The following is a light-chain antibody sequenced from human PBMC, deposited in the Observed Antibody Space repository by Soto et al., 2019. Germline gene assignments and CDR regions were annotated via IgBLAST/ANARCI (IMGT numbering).Light chain of an antibody. CDR3: QQFSSYPLT. J-gene: IGKJ4*01. Sequence: EFVLTQSPGTLSLSPGERATLSCRASQTVRNNYLAWYQQKPGQAPRLLIYDASSRATGIPDRFSGGGSGTDFTLTISRLEPEDFAVYYCQQFSSYPLTLGGGTKVEI. CDR1: QTVRNNY. CDR2: DAS. V-gene: IGKV3-20*01.